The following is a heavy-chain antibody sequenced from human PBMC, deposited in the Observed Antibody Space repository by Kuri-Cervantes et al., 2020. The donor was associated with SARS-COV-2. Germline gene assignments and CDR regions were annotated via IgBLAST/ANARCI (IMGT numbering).Heavy chain of an antibody. V-gene: IGHV3-49*04. J-gene: IGHJ4*02. CDR3: ARPTYCGGDCYTNSFDS. D-gene: IGHD2-21*02. Sequence: GESLKISCAASGFTFSIYAMSWVRQAPGKGLEWVGFIRSKAYGGTTEYAASVKGRFTISRDDSKSIAYLQMNSLKTEDTAVYYCARPTYCGGDCYTNSFDSWGQGTLVTVSS. CDR2: IRSKAYGGTT. CDR1: GFTFSIYA.